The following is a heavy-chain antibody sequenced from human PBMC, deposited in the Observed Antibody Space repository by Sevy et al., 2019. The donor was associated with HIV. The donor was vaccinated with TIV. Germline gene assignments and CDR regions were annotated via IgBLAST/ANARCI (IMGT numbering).Heavy chain of an antibody. J-gene: IGHJ6*02. Sequence: GGSLRLSCAASGFTFSSYGMHWVRQAPGKGLEWVAVIWYDGSNKYYADSVKGRFTISRDNSKNTLYLQMNSLRAEDTAVYYCARGIAARSRGMDVWGQGTTVTVSS. CDR3: ARGIAARSRGMDV. V-gene: IGHV3-33*01. D-gene: IGHD6-6*01. CDR1: GFTFSSYG. CDR2: IWYDGSNK.